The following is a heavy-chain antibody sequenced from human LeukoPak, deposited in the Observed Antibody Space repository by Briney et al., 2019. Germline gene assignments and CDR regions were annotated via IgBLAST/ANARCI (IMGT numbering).Heavy chain of an antibody. J-gene: IGHJ4*02. CDR2: ISSSSSYI. Sequence: PGGSLRLSCAASGFTFGSYSMNWVRQAPGKGLEWVSSISSSSSYIYYVDSVKGRFTISRDNAKNSLYLQMNSLRAEDTAVYYCARDHYYGSGSYYPYWGQGTLVTVSS. CDR1: GFTFGSYS. CDR3: ARDHYYGSGSYYPY. V-gene: IGHV3-21*01. D-gene: IGHD3-10*01.